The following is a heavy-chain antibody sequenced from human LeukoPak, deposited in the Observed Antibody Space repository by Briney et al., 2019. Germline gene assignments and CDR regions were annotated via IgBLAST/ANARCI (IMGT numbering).Heavy chain of an antibody. D-gene: IGHD2-15*01. V-gene: IGHV4-34*01. CDR2: INHSGST. CDR3: ARLVVVAATPAYLFDY. Sequence: PSETLSLTCAVYGGSFSGYYWSWIRQPPGKGLEWIGEINHSGSTNYNPSLKSRVTISVDTSKNQFSLKLSSVTAADTAVYYCARLVVVAATPAYLFDYWGQGTLVTVSS. CDR1: GGSFSGYY. J-gene: IGHJ4*02.